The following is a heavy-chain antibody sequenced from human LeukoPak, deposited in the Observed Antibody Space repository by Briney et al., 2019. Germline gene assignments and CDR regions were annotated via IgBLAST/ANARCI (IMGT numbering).Heavy chain of an antibody. CDR2: ISGSGGTT. D-gene: IGHD7-27*01. V-gene: IGHV3-23*01. CDR1: GFTFSSYT. CDR3: ARTGVTFGFDY. J-gene: IGHJ4*02. Sequence: GGSLRLSCAASGFTFSSYTMAWVRQAPGKGLEWVSGISGSGGTTYYADSVKGRFTISRDNIENTLYLQMNSLRAEDTAVYYCARTGVTFGFDYWGQGTLVTVSS.